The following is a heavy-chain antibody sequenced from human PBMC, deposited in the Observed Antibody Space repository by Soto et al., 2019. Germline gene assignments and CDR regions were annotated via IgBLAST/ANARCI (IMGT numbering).Heavy chain of an antibody. J-gene: IGHJ5*02. Sequence: QVQLVESGGGVVQPGRSLRLSCAASGFTFSSYGMHWVRQAPGKGLEWVAVIWYDGSNKYYADSVKGRFTISRDNSKNTLYLQMNSLRAEDTAVYYCARDLRQGSSHLRGCYHHSGWCDPLGQGTLFT. D-gene: IGHD3-16*02. CDR1: GFTFSSYG. CDR2: IWYDGSNK. V-gene: IGHV3-33*01. CDR3: ARDLRQGSSHLRGCYHHSGWCDP.